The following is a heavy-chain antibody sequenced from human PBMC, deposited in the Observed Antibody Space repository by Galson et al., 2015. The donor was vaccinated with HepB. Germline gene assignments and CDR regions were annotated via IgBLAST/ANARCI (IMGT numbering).Heavy chain of an antibody. D-gene: IGHD3-22*01. V-gene: IGHV3-7*01. CDR2: IKQDGSEK. CDR3: ASAKPQYCLAGDGGTYYYDSSGCSIGMLGF. CDR1: GFTFSSYW. Sequence: SLRLSCAASGFTFSSYWMSWVRQAPGKGLEWVANIKQDGSEKYYVDSVKGRFTISRDNAKNSLYLQMNSLRAEDTAVYYCASAKPQYCLAGDGGTYYYDSSGCSIGMLGFWGQGALVTVTS. J-gene: IGHJ4*02.